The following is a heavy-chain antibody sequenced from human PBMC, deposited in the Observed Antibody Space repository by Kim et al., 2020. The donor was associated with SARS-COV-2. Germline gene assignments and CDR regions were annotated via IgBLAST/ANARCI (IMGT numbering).Heavy chain of an antibody. Sequence: SLKSRVTVSLDTSKNQFSLKLSSVTAADTAVYYCARHGYYGSGSYYTFDYWGQGTLVTVSS. V-gene: IGHV4-39*01. CDR3: ARHGYYGSGSYYTFDY. J-gene: IGHJ4*02. D-gene: IGHD3-10*01.